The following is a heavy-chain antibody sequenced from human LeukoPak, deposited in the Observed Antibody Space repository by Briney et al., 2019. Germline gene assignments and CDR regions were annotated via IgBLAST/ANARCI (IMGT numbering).Heavy chain of an antibody. CDR1: GFTFDDYA. V-gene: IGHV3-9*01. Sequence: GGSLRLSCAASGFTFDDYAMHWVRQAPGKGLEWVSGISWNSGSIGYADSVKGRFTISRDNAKNSLYLQMNSLRAEDTALYYCAKGIWMVRGPFDYWGQGTLVTVSS. D-gene: IGHD3-10*01. CDR2: ISWNSGSI. J-gene: IGHJ4*02. CDR3: AKGIWMVRGPFDY.